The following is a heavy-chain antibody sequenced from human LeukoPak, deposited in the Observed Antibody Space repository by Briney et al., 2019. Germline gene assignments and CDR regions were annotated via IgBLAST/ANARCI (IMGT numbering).Heavy chain of an antibody. CDR3: ARGGFYSGSLIDY. CDR1: GGSISSYY. V-gene: IGHV4-59*01. D-gene: IGHD1-26*01. Sequence: SETLSLTCTVSGGSISSYYWSWIRQPPGKGLEWIGYIYYSGSTKYNPSLKSQVTISVDTSKNQFSLKLSSVTAADTAVYYCARGGFYSGSLIDYWGQGTLVTVSS. J-gene: IGHJ4*02. CDR2: IYYSGST.